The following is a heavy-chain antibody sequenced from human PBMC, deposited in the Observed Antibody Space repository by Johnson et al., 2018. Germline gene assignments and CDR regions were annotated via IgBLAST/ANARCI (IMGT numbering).Heavy chain of an antibody. Sequence: VQLVQSGGGLVKXGGSXRLXCAASGFTFSNAWMNWVRQAPGKGLEWVGRIKSKTDGGTTDYAAPVKGRFNIARDDSKNTLYPQMNSLKTEETAVYYSAKQKSSGGKGAFDIWGQGTMVTVAS. CDR1: GFTFSNAW. D-gene: IGHD2-15*01. V-gene: IGHV3-15*07. J-gene: IGHJ3*02. CDR3: AKQKSSGGKGAFDI. CDR2: IKSKTDGGTT.